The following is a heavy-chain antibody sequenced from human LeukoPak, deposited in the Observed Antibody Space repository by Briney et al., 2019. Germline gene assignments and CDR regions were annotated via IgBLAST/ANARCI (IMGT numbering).Heavy chain of an antibody. CDR3: ARDSGDYDILTGYAYYYYMDV. V-gene: IGHV4-38-2*02. D-gene: IGHD3-9*01. Sequence: PSETLSLTCTVSGYSISSGYYWSWIRQPPGKGLEWIGSIYHSGSTYYNPSLKSRVTMSVDTSKNQFSLKLSSVTAADTAVYYCARDSGDYDILTGYAYYYYMDVWGKGTTVTISS. J-gene: IGHJ6*03. CDR1: GYSISSGYY. CDR2: IYHSGST.